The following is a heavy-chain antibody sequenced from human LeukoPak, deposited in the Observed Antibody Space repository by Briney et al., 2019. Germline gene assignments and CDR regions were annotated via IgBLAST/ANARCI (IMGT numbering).Heavy chain of an antibody. CDR3: ARLPVAGTIVTDY. Sequence: GSLRLSCVVSGFTFTNYVVHWVRQAPGKGLEWVTLVSSDGGIKYYADSVKGRFTISRDNSKNTLYLQMNSLRAEDTAVYYCARLPVAGTIVTDYWGQGTLVTVSS. CDR2: VSSDGGIK. D-gene: IGHD6-19*01. CDR1: GFTFTNYV. V-gene: IGHV3-30-3*01. J-gene: IGHJ4*02.